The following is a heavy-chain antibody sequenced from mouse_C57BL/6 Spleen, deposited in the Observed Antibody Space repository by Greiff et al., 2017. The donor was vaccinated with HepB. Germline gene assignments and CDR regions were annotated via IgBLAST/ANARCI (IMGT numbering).Heavy chain of an antibody. D-gene: IGHD3-2*02. CDR1: GYTFTSYW. CDR2: IDPSDSET. Sequence: QVQLQQPGAELVRPGSSVKLSCKASGYTFTSYWMHWVKQRPIQGLEWIGNIDPSDSETHYNQKFKDKATLTVDKSSSTAYMQLSSLTSEDSAVYYCARSDRSGYPAWFAYWGQGTLVTVSA. V-gene: IGHV1-52*01. CDR3: ARSDRSGYPAWFAY. J-gene: IGHJ3*01.